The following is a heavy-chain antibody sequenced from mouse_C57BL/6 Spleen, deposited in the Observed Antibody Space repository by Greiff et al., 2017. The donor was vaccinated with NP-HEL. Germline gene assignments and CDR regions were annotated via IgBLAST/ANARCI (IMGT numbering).Heavy chain of an antibody. CDR2: LDPSDSYT. V-gene: IGHV1-69*01. CDR3: AREMRLRRVFDY. J-gene: IGHJ2*01. CDR1: GYTFTSYW. Sequence: QVQLQQPGAELVMPGASVKLSCKASGYTFTSYWMHWVKQRPGQGLEWIGELDPSDSYTNYNQKFKGKSTLTVDKSSSTAYMQLSSLTSEDSAVYYCAREMRLRRVFDYWGQGTTLTVSS. D-gene: IGHD2-4*01.